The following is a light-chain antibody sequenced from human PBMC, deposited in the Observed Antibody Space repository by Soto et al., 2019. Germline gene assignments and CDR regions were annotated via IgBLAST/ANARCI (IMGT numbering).Light chain of an antibody. CDR2: EVS. J-gene: IGLJ1*01. V-gene: IGLV2-14*01. CDR3: SSYSISTADL. CDR1: SSDVGGYDY. Sequence: QSVLTQPASVSGSPGQSITISCTGTSSDVGGYDYVSWYQLHPGKAPKLMVFEVSNRPSGVSYRFSGSKSGNTASLTISGLQAEDEVDYFCSSYSISTADLFGTGTKLTVL.